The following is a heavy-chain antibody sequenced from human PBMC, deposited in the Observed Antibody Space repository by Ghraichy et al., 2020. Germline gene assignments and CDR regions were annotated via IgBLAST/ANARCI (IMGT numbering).Heavy chain of an antibody. J-gene: IGHJ6*02. V-gene: IGHV1-18*01. CDR3: ARDHGVLLWFGELLGVPARYYYGMDV. CDR2: ISAYNGNT. CDR1: GYTFTSYG. D-gene: IGHD3-10*01. Sequence: ASVKVSYKASGYTFTSYGISWVRQAPGQGLEWMGWISAYNGNTNYAQKLQGRVTMTTDTSTSTAYMELRSLRSDDTAVYYCARDHGVLLWFGELLGVPARYYYGMDVWGQGTTVTVSS.